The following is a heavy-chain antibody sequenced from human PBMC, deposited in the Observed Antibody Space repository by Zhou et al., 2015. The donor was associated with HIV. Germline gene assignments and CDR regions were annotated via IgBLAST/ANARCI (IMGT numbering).Heavy chain of an antibody. J-gene: IGHJ3*02. CDR3: ARDNGDAGFRQAFDI. CDR2: IIPIFGTA. V-gene: IGHV1-69*01. CDR1: SSYA. Sequence: SSYAISWVRQAPGQGLEWMGGIIPIFGTANYAQKFQGRVTITADESTSTAYMELSSLRSEDTAVYYCARDNGDAGFRQAFDIWGQGTMVTVSS. D-gene: IGHD3-10*01.